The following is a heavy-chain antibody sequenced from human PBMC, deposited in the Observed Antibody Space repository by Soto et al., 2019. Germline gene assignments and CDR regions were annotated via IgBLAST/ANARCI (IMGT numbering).Heavy chain of an antibody. Sequence: SETLSLTCTVSGGSISSGGSYWSWIRQPPGKGLEWIGEINHSGSTNYNPSLKSRVTISVDTSKNQFSLKLSSVTAADTAVYYCARGRHCSGGSCYWFHYGMDVWGQGTTVTVSS. D-gene: IGHD2-15*01. CDR1: GGSISSGGSY. CDR2: INHSGST. V-gene: IGHV4-39*07. J-gene: IGHJ6*02. CDR3: ARGRHCSGGSCYWFHYGMDV.